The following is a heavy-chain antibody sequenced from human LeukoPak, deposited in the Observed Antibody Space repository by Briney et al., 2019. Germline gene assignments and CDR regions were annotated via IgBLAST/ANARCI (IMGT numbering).Heavy chain of an antibody. CDR2: IYYTGST. V-gene: IGHV4-39*01. CDR1: GGSISNSDYY. D-gene: IGHD1-26*01. J-gene: IGHJ4*02. CDR3: ARHPSSGSHY. Sequence: SETLSLTCAVYGGSISNSDYYWAWIRQPPGGGLEWVGSIYYTGSTYYPPSLKSRATISLDTSKNEFSLELNSVTAADTAVYYCARHPSSGSHYCGQGTLVTVSS.